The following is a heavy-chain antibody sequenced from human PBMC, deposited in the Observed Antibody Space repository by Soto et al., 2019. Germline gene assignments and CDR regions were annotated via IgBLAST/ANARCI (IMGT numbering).Heavy chain of an antibody. CDR1: GYTFTSYG. CDR3: ARDPLEVYGFGEFYDYYGMAG. CDR2: ISAYNGNT. D-gene: IGHD3-10*01. V-gene: IGHV1-18*01. Sequence: QVQLVQSGAEVKKPGASVKVSCKASGYTFTSYGISWVRQAPGQGLEWMGWISAYNGNTNYAQKLQGRVTMTTDTSTSTAYMELRSLRSADTAVYYCARDPLEVYGFGEFYDYYGMAGWGQGTTVTVSS. J-gene: IGHJ6*02.